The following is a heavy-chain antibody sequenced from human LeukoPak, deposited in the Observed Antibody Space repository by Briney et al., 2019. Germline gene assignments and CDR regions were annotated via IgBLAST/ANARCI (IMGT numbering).Heavy chain of an antibody. J-gene: IGHJ5*02. CDR2: INPSGGST. V-gene: IGHV1-46*01. CDR3: ARAFLGGSSSFWFDP. CDR1: GYTFTSYY. D-gene: IGHD6-6*01. Sequence: ASVKVSSKASGYTFTSYYMHWVRQAPGQGLEWMGIINPSGGSTSYAQKFQGRVTMTRDTSTSTVYMELSSLRSEDTAVYYCARAFLGGSSSFWFDPWGQGTLVTVSS.